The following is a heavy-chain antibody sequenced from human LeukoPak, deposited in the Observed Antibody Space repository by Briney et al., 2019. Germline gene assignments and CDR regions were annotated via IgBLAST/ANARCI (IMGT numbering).Heavy chain of an antibody. J-gene: IGHJ4*02. V-gene: IGHV3-23*01. CDR2: VSGSAFST. CDR3: AKDTGSGYDYFSYYFDY. D-gene: IGHD5-12*01. CDR1: GFTFGSYG. Sequence: PGGSLRLSCAASGFTFGSYGMSWVRQAPGKGLEWVSAVSGSAFSTYYADSVKGRFTISRDNSKDTLYLQMNSLRAEDTAVYYCAKDTGSGYDYFSYYFDYWGQGTLVTVSS.